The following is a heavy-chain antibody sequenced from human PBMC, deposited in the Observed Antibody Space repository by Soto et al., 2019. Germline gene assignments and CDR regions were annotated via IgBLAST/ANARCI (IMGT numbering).Heavy chain of an antibody. CDR3: ASMGYHYGSGSYPLDY. J-gene: IGHJ4*02. Sequence: QVQLQESGPGLVKPSETLSLTCTVSGGSISRYYWTWIRQPPGKGLEWIGFIYNSGSTHYNPSLRSRVTISVDTSKNQFSLKLRSVTAADTAVYYCASMGYHYGSGSYPLDYWGQGTLVTVSS. CDR2: IYNSGST. V-gene: IGHV4-59*08. CDR1: GGSISRYY. D-gene: IGHD3-10*01.